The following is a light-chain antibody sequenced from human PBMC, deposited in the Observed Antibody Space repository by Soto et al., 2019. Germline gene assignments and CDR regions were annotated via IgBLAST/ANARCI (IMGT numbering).Light chain of an antibody. J-gene: IGKJ4*01. V-gene: IGKV1-17*01. CDR3: QQLNSYPLT. CDR2: GVF. CDR1: QDIRND. Sequence: IQVTQAPSSLSASVGDRVTITCRTSQDIRNDLGWYQQKPGKAPKLVIYGVFNLQSGVPSRFSGSGFGTDFTLTISSLQPEDSATYYCQQLNSYPLTFGGGTKVDI.